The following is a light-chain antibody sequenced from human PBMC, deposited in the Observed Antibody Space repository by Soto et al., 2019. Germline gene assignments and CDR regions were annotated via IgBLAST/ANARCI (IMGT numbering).Light chain of an antibody. J-gene: IGLJ2*01. CDR3: SSYTSSSTLVV. CDR1: RSDVGGYNY. Sequence: QSALTQPASVSGSPGQSVTISCTGTRSDVGGYNYDSWYQQHPGKAPKLLIYDVSNRPSGVSDRFSGSKSGNTASLTISGLQAEDEADYYCSSYTSSSTLVVFGGGTKLTVL. CDR2: DVS. V-gene: IGLV2-14*01.